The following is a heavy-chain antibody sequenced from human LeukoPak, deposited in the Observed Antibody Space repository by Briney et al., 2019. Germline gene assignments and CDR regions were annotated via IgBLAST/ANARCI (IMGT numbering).Heavy chain of an antibody. V-gene: IGHV3-53*01. J-gene: IGHJ3*02. Sequence: PGGSLRLSCAASGFTIRSNYMSWVRQAPGKGLEWVSVIYSGGNTYYADSVKGRFTFSKDNSKNTLYLQMTNLRVEDTAVYYCARGVGQDAFGIWGQGTMVTVSS. D-gene: IGHD1-26*01. CDR1: GFTIRSNY. CDR2: IYSGGNT. CDR3: ARGVGQDAFGI.